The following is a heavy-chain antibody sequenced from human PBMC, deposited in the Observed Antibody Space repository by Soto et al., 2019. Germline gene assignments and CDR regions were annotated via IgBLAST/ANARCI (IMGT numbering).Heavy chain of an antibody. J-gene: IGHJ4*02. CDR3: AHGYVQLLATFHYFDS. V-gene: IGHV2-5*02. CDR1: GFSITGNGDG. D-gene: IGHD2-2*01. CDR2: IYWADDK. Sequence: QIALKESGPTLVKPTQTLTLTCTFSGFSITGNGDGVGWIRQPPGKALEWLALIYWADDKRYSPSLRNRLTITLGNSKDQVILTMTDMGPADTATYYCAHGYVQLLATFHYFDSWGQGTQVTVSS.